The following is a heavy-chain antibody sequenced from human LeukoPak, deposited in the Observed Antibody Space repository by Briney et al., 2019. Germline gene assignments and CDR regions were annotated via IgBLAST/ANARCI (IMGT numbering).Heavy chain of an antibody. CDR3: AGGVATTGGFYFDY. Sequence: SETLSLTCSVSGGSISSYYWSWIRQPPGKGLEWIGYIYYSGSTNYNPSLKSRVTISVDTSENKFFLKLSSVTAADTAVYYCAGGVATTGGFYFDYWGQGTLVTVSS. CDR1: GGSISSYY. J-gene: IGHJ4*02. V-gene: IGHV4-59*01. D-gene: IGHD5-12*01. CDR2: IYYSGST.